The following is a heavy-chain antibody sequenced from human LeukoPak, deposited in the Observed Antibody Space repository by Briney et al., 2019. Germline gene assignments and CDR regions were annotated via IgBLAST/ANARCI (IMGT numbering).Heavy chain of an antibody. Sequence: SETLSLTCTVSGGSTSTTSYYWGWIRQPPGKGLEWIGSIYYSGSSYYNPSLKSRVTISVNTSKNQFSLKLTSVTAADTAFYYCARESRVLWFGELNWFDPWGQGTLVTVSS. CDR1: GGSTSTTSYY. D-gene: IGHD3-10*01. V-gene: IGHV4-39*02. CDR2: IYYSGSS. J-gene: IGHJ5*02. CDR3: ARESRVLWFGELNWFDP.